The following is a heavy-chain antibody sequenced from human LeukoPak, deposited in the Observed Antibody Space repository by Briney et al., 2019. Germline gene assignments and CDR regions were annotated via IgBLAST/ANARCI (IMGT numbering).Heavy chain of an antibody. CDR3: ARVISSGYFDYFDY. V-gene: IGHV1-2*02. CDR1: GYTFTGYY. D-gene: IGHD3-22*01. Sequence: ASVTVSCKASGYTFTGYYMHWVRQAPGQGLDWMGWINPNSGGTNYAQKFQGRVTMTRDTSISTAYMELSRLRSDDTAVYYCARVISSGYFDYFDYWGQGTLVTVSS. J-gene: IGHJ4*02. CDR2: INPNSGGT.